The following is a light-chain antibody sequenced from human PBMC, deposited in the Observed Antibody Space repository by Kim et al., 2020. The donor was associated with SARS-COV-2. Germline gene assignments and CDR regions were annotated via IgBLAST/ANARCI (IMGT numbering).Light chain of an antibody. CDR2: WAS. J-gene: IGKJ3*01. V-gene: IGKV4-1*01. CDR1: QSVLYSSNNKNY. CDR3: QQYNSTPL. Sequence: DIVMTQSPDSLAVPLGERATINCKSSQSVLYSSNNKNYLAWYQQKPGQPPKLLIYWASTRESGVPDRFSGSGSGTDFTLTISSLQAEDVAVYYCQQYNSTPLFGPGTKVDIK.